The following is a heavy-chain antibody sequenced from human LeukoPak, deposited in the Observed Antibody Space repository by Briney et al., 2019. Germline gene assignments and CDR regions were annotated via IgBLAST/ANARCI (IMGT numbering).Heavy chain of an antibody. Sequence: GESLQISCNGSGYSFTSYWICWVRQMPGEGLEWMGIIYPGDSDTSYSPSFQGHVTISADKSISTAYLQWSSLTASDTAMYYCARHVAPAAIGLDAFDSWGEGTMVTASS. D-gene: IGHD2-2*01. CDR1: GYSFTSYW. CDR2: IYPGDSDT. V-gene: IGHV5-51*01. CDR3: ARHVAPAAIGLDAFDS. J-gene: IGHJ3*02.